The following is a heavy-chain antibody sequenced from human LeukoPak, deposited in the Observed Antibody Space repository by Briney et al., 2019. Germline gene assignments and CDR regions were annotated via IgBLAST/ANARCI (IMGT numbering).Heavy chain of an antibody. CDR3: AKDPYYGSGSYPNIEPFHDY. CDR2: ISYDGSNK. D-gene: IGHD3-10*01. Sequence: GGSLRLSCAASGFTFSSYGMHWVRQAPGKGLEWVAVISYDGSNKYYADSVKGRFTISRDNSKNTLYLQMNSLRAEDTAVYYCAKDPYYGSGSYPNIEPFHDYWGQGTLVTVSS. V-gene: IGHV3-30*18. J-gene: IGHJ4*02. CDR1: GFTFSSYG.